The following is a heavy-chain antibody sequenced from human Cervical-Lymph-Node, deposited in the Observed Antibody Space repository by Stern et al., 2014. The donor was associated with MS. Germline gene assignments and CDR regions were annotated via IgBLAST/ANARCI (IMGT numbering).Heavy chain of an antibody. CDR1: GYTLSYFF. J-gene: IGHJ3*02. CDR3: ASARNTAFDI. CDR2: INQSGGFT. Sequence: VQLVESGAEVKKPGASVQVSCKASGYTLSYFFIHWIRQAPGQGLEWMGVINQSGGFTTYAQRFQGRVTMTKDTSTSKVVRKLSSLTSEDTAVYYCASARNTAFDIWGQGTSVIVSS. V-gene: IGHV1-46*03.